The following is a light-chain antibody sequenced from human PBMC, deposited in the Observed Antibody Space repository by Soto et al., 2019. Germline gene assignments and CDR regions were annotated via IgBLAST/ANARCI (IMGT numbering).Light chain of an antibody. J-gene: IGKJ1*01. CDR3: QQRSNWPRT. CDR2: DAS. CDR1: QSVRSY. Sequence: EIVLTQSPATLSLSPGERATLSCRASQSVRSYLAWFQQKPGQAPRLLIYDASNRATGIPARISGSGSGTDFTLTISSLEPEDFAVYYCQQRSNWPRTFGQGTKVEVK. V-gene: IGKV3-11*01.